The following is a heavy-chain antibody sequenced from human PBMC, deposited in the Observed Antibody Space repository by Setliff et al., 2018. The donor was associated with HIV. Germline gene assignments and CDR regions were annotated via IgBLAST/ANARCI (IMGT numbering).Heavy chain of an antibody. J-gene: IGHJ4*02. CDR1: GFNFNNAW. D-gene: IGHD6-13*01. V-gene: IGHV3-30*03. CDR2: ISYDGNSQ. Sequence: WVTLRLSCSASGFNFNNAWLSWVRQTPDNGLEWVAVISYDGNSQYYADSVKGRFTFSRDNFRNTLYLQMNSLRPEDTAVYYCARVQQQLLQEDDYFDYWGQGTLVTVSS. CDR3: ARVQQQLLQEDDYFDY.